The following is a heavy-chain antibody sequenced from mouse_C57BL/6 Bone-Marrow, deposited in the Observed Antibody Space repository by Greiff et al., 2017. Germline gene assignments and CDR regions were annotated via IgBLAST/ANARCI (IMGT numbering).Heavy chain of an antibody. Sequence: EVMLVESEGGLVQPGSSMKLSCTASGFTFSDYYMAWVRQVPEKGLEWVANINYDGSSTYYLDSLKSRFIISRDNAKNILYLQMSSLKSEDTATYYCARGTRRNYFDYWGQGTTLTVSS. D-gene: IGHD1-1*01. J-gene: IGHJ2*01. CDR3: ARGTRRNYFDY. CDR2: INYDGSST. CDR1: GFTFSDYY. V-gene: IGHV5-16*01.